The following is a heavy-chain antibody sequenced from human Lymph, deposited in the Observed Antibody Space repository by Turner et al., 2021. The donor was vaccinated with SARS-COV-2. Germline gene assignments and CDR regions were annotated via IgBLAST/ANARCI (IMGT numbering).Heavy chain of an antibody. D-gene: IGHD3-9*01. V-gene: IGHV1-8*01. Sequence: QMQLVQSGAEVKKPGASVKVSCMASGYTFTRYDINWVRQATGQGPGWMEWMYPNSGNTGYAQKFQGRVTMTRNTSISTAYMELSSLRSEDTAVYYCARAAQLTVWFDPWGQGTLVTVSS. J-gene: IGHJ5*02. CDR3: ARAAQLTVWFDP. CDR1: GYTFTRYD. CDR2: MYPNSGNT.